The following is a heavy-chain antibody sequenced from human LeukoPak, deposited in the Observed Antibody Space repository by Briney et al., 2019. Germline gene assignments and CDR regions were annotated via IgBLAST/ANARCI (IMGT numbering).Heavy chain of an antibody. CDR2: ISSSGSTI. CDR3: ARDLGRSYGHLYYFDY. V-gene: IGHV3-11*04. CDR1: GFTFSDYY. D-gene: IGHD5-18*01. Sequence: PGGSLRLSCAASGFTFSDYYMSWIRQAPGKGLEWVSYISSSGSTIYYADSVKGRFTISGDNAKNSLYLQMNSLRAEDTAVYYCARDLGRSYGHLYYFDYWGQGTPVTVSS. J-gene: IGHJ4*02.